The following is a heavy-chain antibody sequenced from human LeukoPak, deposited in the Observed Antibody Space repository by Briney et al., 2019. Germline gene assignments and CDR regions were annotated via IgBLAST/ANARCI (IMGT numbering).Heavy chain of an antibody. J-gene: IGHJ6*02. V-gene: IGHV1-3*01. Sequence: AASVTVSCTASGYTFTSYSMHWVRQAPGQRLEWMGWINAGNGNTKFSQKFQGRVTITRDTSASTAYMELSSLRSEDTAVYYCARFLGGSYGMDVWGQGTTVTVSS. CDR2: INAGNGNT. CDR1: GYTFTSYS. D-gene: IGHD1-26*01. CDR3: ARFLGGSYGMDV.